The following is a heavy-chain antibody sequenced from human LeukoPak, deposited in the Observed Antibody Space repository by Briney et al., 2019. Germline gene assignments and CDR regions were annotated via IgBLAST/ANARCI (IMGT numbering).Heavy chain of an antibody. CDR2: ISLSSSYI. CDR3: ARDHGGGFDP. Sequence: GGSLRLSCAASGFNFNTYNMNWVRQAPGKGLEWVSSISLSSSYIYYADSVKGRFTIPRDNAKNSLVLQMNSLRAEDTAVYYCARDHGGGFDPWGQGTLVTVSS. D-gene: IGHD3-10*01. CDR1: GFNFNTYN. J-gene: IGHJ5*02. V-gene: IGHV3-21*01.